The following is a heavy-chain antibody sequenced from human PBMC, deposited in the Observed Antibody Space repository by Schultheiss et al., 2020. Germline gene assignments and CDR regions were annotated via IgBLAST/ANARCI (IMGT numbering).Heavy chain of an antibody. CDR3: AREPGEYQLLYRFYYYMDV. J-gene: IGHJ6*03. V-gene: IGHV4-31*03. Sequence: SETLSLTCTVSGGSISSGGYYWSWIRQPPGKGLEWIGYIYYSGSTYYNPSLKSRVTISVDTSKNQFSLKLSSVTAADTAVYYCAREPGEYQLLYRFYYYMDVWGKGTTVTVSS. CDR1: GGSISSGGYY. CDR2: IYYSGST. D-gene: IGHD2-2*02.